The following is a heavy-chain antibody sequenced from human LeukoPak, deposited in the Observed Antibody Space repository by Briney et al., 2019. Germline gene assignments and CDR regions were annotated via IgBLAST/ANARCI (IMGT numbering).Heavy chain of an antibody. CDR3: VREGQQLENFPYYGMDV. D-gene: IGHD1-1*01. J-gene: IGHJ6*02. CDR2: IYYSGST. Sequence: SGTLSLTCTVSGVSINTGGYYWSWIRQHPGKGLEWIGYIYYSGSTYYNPSLKSRVTISLDTSKNQFSLQLNSVTAADTAAYYCVREGQQLENFPYYGMDVWGQGTTVTVSS. V-gene: IGHV4-31*03. CDR1: GVSINTGGYY.